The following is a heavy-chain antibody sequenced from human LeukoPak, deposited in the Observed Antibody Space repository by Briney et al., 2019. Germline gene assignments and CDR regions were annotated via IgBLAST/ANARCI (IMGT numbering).Heavy chain of an antibody. CDR3: ARGRGSSGYPPYYFDY. V-gene: IGHV1-69*05. Sequence: SVKVSCKASGGTFSGYAISWVRQAPGQGLEWMGGIIPIFGTANYAQKFQGRVTITTDESTSTAYMELSSLRSEDTAVYYCARGRGSSGYPPYYFDYWGQGTLVTVSS. CDR2: IIPIFGTA. D-gene: IGHD3-22*01. J-gene: IGHJ4*02. CDR1: GGTFSGYA.